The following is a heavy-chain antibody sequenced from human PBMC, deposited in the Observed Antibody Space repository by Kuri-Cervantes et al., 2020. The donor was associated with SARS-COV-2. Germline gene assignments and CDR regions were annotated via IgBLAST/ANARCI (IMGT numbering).Heavy chain of an antibody. CDR2: INRSGST. CDR1: GGSFSGYY. CDR3: ARVGYSSGRHDY. J-gene: IGHJ4*02. Sequence: SQTLSLTCAVYGGSFSGYYWSWIRQPPGKGLEWIGEINRSGSTNYNPSLKSRVTISVDTSKNQFSLKLSSVTAADTAVYYCARVGYSSGRHDYWGQGTLVTVSS. V-gene: IGHV4-34*01. D-gene: IGHD5-18*01.